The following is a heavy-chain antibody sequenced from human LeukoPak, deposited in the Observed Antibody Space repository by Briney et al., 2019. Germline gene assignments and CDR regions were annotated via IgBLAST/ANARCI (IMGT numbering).Heavy chain of an antibody. V-gene: IGHV3-21*01. J-gene: IGHJ6*03. CDR3: AKDRCSNGIGCYYYYMDV. CDR2: ISGSSSYT. CDR1: GFTFSTYS. Sequence: MPGGSLRLSCAASGFTFSTYSMNWVRQAPGKGLEWVSSISGSSSYTYYADSVKGRFTISRDNAKNSLYLQMNSLRAEDTAVYYCAKDRCSNGIGCYYYYMDVWGKGTTVTISS. D-gene: IGHD2-8*01.